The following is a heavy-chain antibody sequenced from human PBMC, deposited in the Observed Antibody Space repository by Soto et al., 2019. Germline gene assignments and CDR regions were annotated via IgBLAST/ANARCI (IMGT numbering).Heavy chain of an antibody. CDR2: INPNGGST. J-gene: IGHJ3*02. D-gene: IGHD6-19*01. CDR3: AREKWLVRRNDPFDI. Sequence: GAPEKVSCKASGHHIIKHHIHLERPAPRQGLEWMGIINPNGGSTTYAQKFQGRVTVTRDTSTNTVNMELSSLRSEDTAVYYCAREKWLVRRNDPFDIWGQGTMVTVSS. CDR1: GHHIIKHH. V-gene: IGHV1-46*01.